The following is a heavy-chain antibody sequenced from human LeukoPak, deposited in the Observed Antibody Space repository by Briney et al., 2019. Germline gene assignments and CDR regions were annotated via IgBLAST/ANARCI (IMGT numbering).Heavy chain of an antibody. D-gene: IGHD1-26*01. CDR2: INHSGST. V-gene: IGHV4-34*01. J-gene: IGHJ6*03. Sequence: PSETLSLTCAVYGGSFSGYYWSWIRQPPGKGLEWIGEINHSGSTNYNPSLKSRVTISVDTSKNQFSLKLSSVTAADTAVYYCARRRSGSQHNYYYYYMDVWGKGTTVTISS. CDR1: GGSFSGYY. CDR3: ARRRSGSQHNYYYYYMDV.